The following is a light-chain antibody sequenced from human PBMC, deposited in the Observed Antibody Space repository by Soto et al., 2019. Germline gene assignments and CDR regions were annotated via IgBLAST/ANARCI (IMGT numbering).Light chain of an antibody. Sequence: QSALTPPPSASGSPGPSVAISCTGTSSDVGGYNYVSWYQQHPGKAPKLMIYEVNKRPSGVPDRFSGSKSGNTASLTVSGLQDEDEADYYCSSYAGSRNVFGTGTKLTVL. J-gene: IGLJ1*01. CDR3: SSYAGSRNV. CDR2: EVN. CDR1: SSDVGGYNY. V-gene: IGLV2-8*01.